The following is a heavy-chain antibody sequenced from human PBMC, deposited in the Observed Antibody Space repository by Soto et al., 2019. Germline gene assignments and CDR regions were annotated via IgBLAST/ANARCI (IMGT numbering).Heavy chain of an antibody. Sequence: PSETLSLTCTVSGGSISSGGYYWSWVRQHPGKGLEWIGYIYYSGSTYYNPSLKSRVTISVDTSKNQFSLKLSSVTAADTAVYYCARGGPGYSYASEFDYWGQGTLVTVSS. CDR2: IYYSGST. J-gene: IGHJ4*02. CDR1: GGSISSGGYY. V-gene: IGHV4-31*03. D-gene: IGHD5-18*01. CDR3: ARGGPGYSYASEFDY.